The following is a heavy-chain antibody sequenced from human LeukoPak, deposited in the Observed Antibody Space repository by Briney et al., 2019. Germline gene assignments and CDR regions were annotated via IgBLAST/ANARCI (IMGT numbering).Heavy chain of an antibody. V-gene: IGHV1-2*02. D-gene: IGHD3-22*01. CDR2: INPNSGGT. CDR3: ARDRDDSSGYYWGWYFDY. CDR1: GYTFTGYY. Sequence: GASVKVSCKASGYTFTGYYMHWVRQAPGQGLEWMGWINPNSGGTNYAQKFQGRVTMTRDTSISTAYVELSRLRSDDTAVYYCARDRDDSSGYYWGWYFDYWGQGTLVTVSS. J-gene: IGHJ4*02.